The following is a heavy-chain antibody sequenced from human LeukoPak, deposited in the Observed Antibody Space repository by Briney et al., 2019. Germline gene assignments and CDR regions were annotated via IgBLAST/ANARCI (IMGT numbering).Heavy chain of an antibody. V-gene: IGHV3-23*01. J-gene: IGHJ4*02. D-gene: IGHD3-10*01. CDR2: ISGSGGST. CDR1: GFTFSSYI. CDR3: AKDRRAGSYDY. Sequence: GGSLRLSCAASGFTFSSYIINWVRQAPGKGLEWVSAISGSGGSTYYADSVKGRFTISRDNSKNTLYLQMNSLRAEDTAVYYCAKDRRAGSYDYWGQGTLVTVSS.